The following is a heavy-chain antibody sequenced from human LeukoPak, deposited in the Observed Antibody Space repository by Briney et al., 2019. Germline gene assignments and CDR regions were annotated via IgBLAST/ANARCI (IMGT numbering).Heavy chain of an antibody. CDR2: INHSGST. CDR1: GGSFSGYY. J-gene: IGHJ4*02. V-gene: IGHV4-34*01. D-gene: IGHD3-3*01. CDR3: AGFNSVDY. Sequence: SETLSLTCAVSGGSFSGYYWTWIRQPPGKGLEWIGEINHSGSTNYNPSLKSGVTISVDTSKNQFSLRLSSVTAADTAVYYCAGFNSVDYWGQGTLVTVSS.